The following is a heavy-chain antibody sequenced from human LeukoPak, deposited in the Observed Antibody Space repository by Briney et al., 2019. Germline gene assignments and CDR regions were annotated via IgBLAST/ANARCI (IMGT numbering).Heavy chain of an antibody. CDR1: GGSISSYY. J-gene: IGHJ6*03. CDR3: ARTTEGYAGGPGYSYYYYMDV. Sequence: SETLSLTCTVSGGSISSYYWSWIRQPPGKGLEWIGYIHYSGSTHYNPSLKSRVTISVDTTKNQVSLKLRSVTAADTAVYYCARTTEGYAGGPGYSYYYYMDVWGKGTTVTISS. D-gene: IGHD5-12*01. V-gene: IGHV4-59*01. CDR2: IHYSGST.